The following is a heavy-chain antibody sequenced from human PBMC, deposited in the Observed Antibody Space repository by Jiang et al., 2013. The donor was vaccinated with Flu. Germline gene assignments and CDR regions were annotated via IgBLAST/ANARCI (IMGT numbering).Heavy chain of an antibody. J-gene: IGHJ5*02. Sequence: VQLVESGAEVKKPGESLKISCKGSGYSFTSYWIGWVRQMPGKGLEWMGIIYPGDSDTRYSPSFQGQVTISADKSISTAYLQWSSLKASDTAMYYCARQQGRDFDWLLFNWFDPWGQGTLVTVSS. CDR2: IYPGDSDT. CDR3: ARQQGRDFDWLLFNWFDP. V-gene: IGHV5-51*01. D-gene: IGHD3-9*01. CDR1: GYSFTSYW.